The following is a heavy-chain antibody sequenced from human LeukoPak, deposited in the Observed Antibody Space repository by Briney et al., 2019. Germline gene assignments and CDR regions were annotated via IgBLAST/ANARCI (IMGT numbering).Heavy chain of an antibody. D-gene: IGHD4-11*01. Sequence: PSETLSLTCTVSGGSISSYYWSWIRQPPGKGLEWIGYIYYSGSTNYNPSLKSRVTISRDTSKNDFSLKLSSVTATDTAVYFCARGRVSSSVYYSTYYYYFYMDVWGKGTTVTVSS. CDR2: IYYSGST. J-gene: IGHJ6*03. V-gene: IGHV4-59*01. CDR1: GGSISSYY. CDR3: ARGRVSSSVYYSTYYYYFYMDV.